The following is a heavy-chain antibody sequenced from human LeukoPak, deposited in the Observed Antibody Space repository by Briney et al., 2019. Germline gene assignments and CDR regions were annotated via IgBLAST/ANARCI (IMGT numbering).Heavy chain of an antibody. V-gene: IGHV3-48*03. D-gene: IGHD3-10*01. J-gene: IGHJ4*02. Sequence: PGGSLRLSCAASGFPFSNDEMSWVRQAPGKGLEWVSYISSSGSTIHYADSVKGRFTISRDNAKNSLYLQMNSLRAEDTAVYYCARDDYGSGTYYRYFDFWGQGTLVTVSS. CDR3: ARDDYGSGTYYRYFDF. CDR2: ISSSGSTI. CDR1: GFPFSNDE.